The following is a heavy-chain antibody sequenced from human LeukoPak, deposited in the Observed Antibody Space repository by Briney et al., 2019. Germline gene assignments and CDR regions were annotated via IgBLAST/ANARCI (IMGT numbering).Heavy chain of an antibody. V-gene: IGHV4-4*07. J-gene: IGHJ6*02. D-gene: IGHD1-7*01. CDR3: ARNLITGTTDYGMDV. Sequence: SETLSLTCTVSGGSISSYYWSWIRQPAGKGLEWTGRIYTSGSTNYNPSLKSRVTMSVDTSKNQFSLKLSSVTAADTAVYYCARNLITGTTDYGMDVWGQGTTVTVSS. CDR2: IYTSGST. CDR1: GGSISSYY.